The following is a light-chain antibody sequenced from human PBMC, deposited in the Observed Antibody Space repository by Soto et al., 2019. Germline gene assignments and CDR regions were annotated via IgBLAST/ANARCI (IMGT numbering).Light chain of an antibody. CDR1: SSDIGYYNY. Sequence: QSVLTQPAPVSGSPGQSITISCTGTSSDIGYYNYVSWYQQHPGKAPKLMIYGVINRPSGISNRFSGSKSGNTASLTISGLQADDEADYYCSSYTTTSSYVFGTGTKVTVL. CDR3: SSYTTTSSYV. CDR2: GVI. J-gene: IGLJ1*01. V-gene: IGLV2-14*01.